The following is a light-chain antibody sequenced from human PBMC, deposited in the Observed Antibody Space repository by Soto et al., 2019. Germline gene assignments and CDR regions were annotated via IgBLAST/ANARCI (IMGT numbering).Light chain of an antibody. CDR1: QSVGSSQ. CDR3: QQDGSSPRT. Sequence: EIVLTQSPGPLSLSPGERATLSCRASQSVGSSQLAWYQQKPGQAPRLVIYGASSRATDTPDRCSGSGSGTLLTLSMSRLEPEDFAVYLCQQDGSSPRTFGRGTKVEIK. V-gene: IGKV3-20*01. J-gene: IGKJ1*01. CDR2: GAS.